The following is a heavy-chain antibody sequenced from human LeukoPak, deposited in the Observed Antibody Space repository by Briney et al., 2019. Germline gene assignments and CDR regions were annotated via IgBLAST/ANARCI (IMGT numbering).Heavy chain of an antibody. CDR3: AKSRNFDWLPSDY. D-gene: IGHD3-9*01. CDR2: IAWNSGNT. J-gene: IGHJ4*02. CDR1: GFSFDNYA. Sequence: GRSLRLSCAASGFSFDNYAMHWVRQAPGKGLEWVSGIAWNSGNTGFADSVKGRFTISRDNAENSLYLQMNSLRAEDTALYYCAKSRNFDWLPSDYWGQGTLVTVSS. V-gene: IGHV3-9*01.